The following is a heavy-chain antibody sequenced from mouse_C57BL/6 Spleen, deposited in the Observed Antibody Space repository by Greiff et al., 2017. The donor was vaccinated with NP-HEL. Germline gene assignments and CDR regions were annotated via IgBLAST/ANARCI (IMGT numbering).Heavy chain of an antibody. V-gene: IGHV5-6*01. J-gene: IGHJ2*01. CDR1: GFTFSSYG. Sequence: EVKLMESGGDLVKPGGSLKLSCAASGFTFSSYGMSWVRQTPDKRLEWVATISSGGSYTYYPDSVKGRFTISRDNAKNTLYLQMSSRKSEDTAMYYCARHYYGSGNYCDYWGQGSTLTVSS. D-gene: IGHD1-1*01. CDR2: ISSGGSYT. CDR3: ARHYYGSGNYCDY.